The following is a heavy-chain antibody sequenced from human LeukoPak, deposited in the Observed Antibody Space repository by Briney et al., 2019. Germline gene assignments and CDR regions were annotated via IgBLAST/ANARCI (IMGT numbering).Heavy chain of an antibody. J-gene: IGHJ3*02. CDR2: ISGSGGST. D-gene: IGHD3-22*01. Sequence: GGSLRLSCAASGFTFSSYAMSWVRQAPGKGLEWVSAISGSGGSTYYADSVKGRFTISRDNSKNTLYLQMNSLRAEDTAVYYCAKDYYGSSGHGDAFDIWGQGTMVTVSS. CDR3: AKDYYGSSGHGDAFDI. CDR1: GFTFSSYA. V-gene: IGHV3-23*01.